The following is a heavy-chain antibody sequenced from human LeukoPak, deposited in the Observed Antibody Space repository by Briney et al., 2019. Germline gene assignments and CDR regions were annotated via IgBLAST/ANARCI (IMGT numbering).Heavy chain of an antibody. J-gene: IGHJ4*02. Sequence: SETLSLTCTVSDGSIGSYYWSWIRQPPGKGLEWIGYTYYSGSTNYNPSLKSRVTISVDTSKNQFSLKLSSVTAADTAVYYCARDYGSGSQPFDYWGQGTLVTVSS. CDR1: DGSIGSYY. CDR2: TYYSGST. V-gene: IGHV4-59*01. CDR3: ARDYGSGSQPFDY. D-gene: IGHD3-10*01.